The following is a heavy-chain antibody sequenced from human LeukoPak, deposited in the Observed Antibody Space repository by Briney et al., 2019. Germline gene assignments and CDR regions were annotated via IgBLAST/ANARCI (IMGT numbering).Heavy chain of an antibody. CDR2: IIPIFGTA. V-gene: IGHV1-69*06. CDR1: GGTFSSYA. CDR3: AKGHADSSGYYYFDS. Sequence: SVKVSCKASGGTFSSYAISWVRQAPGQGLEWMGGIIPIFGTANYAQKFQGRVTITADKSTSTAYMELSSLRSEDTAVYYCAKGHADSSGYYYFDSWGQGTLVTVPS. J-gene: IGHJ4*02. D-gene: IGHD3-22*01.